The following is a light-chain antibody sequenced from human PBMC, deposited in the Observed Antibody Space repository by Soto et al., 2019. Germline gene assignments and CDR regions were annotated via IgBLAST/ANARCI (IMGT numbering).Light chain of an antibody. CDR3: QQFGVTRWA. CDR2: GAS. V-gene: IGKV3-20*01. J-gene: IGKJ1*01. CDR1: QSVTSSY. Sequence: ELVLTQSPGTLSLSPGERATLSCRASQSVTSSYIAWYQQKPGQAPRLLIYGASNRATGIPDRFSGSGSGTDFTLMISRLETEDFAVYYCQQFGVTRWAFGQGTKV.